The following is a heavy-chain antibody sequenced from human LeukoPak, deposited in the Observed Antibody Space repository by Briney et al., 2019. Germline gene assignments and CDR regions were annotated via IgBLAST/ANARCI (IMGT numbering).Heavy chain of an antibody. CDR2: IYPGDSDT. V-gene: IGHV5-51*01. D-gene: IGHD5-24*01. CDR1: GYSFTSYW. J-gene: IGHJ3*02. Sequence: GESLKISCKGSGYSFTSYWIGWVRQMPGKGLEWMGIIYPGDSDTRYSPSFEGQVTISADKSISTAYLQWGSLEASDTAIYYCARRSGGATIAPFDIWGQGTMVSVSS. CDR3: ARRSGGATIAPFDI.